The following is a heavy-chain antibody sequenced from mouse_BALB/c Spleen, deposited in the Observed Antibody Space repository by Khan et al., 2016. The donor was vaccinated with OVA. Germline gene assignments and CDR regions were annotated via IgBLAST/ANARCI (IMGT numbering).Heavy chain of an antibody. CDR3: TSSPMDY. V-gene: IGHV6-6*01. D-gene: IGHD6-2*01. Sequence: EVKVEESGGGLVQPGGTMKLSCAASGFTFSDAWMDWVRQFPEKGLEWVAEIRSKANNHATYYAESGKGRITTSTDDSKSSLYLQMNRLRAEDTGIYYCTSSPMDYWCHGTTLTVSS. J-gene: IGHJ2*01. CDR2: IRSKANNHAT. CDR1: GFTFSDAW.